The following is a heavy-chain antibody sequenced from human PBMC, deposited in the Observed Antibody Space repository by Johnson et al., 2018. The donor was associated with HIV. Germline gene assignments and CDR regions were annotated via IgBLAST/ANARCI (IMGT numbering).Heavy chain of an antibody. D-gene: IGHD6-25*01. V-gene: IGHV3-30*19. Sequence: QVQLVESGGGVVQPGRSLRLSCTASGFTFSDYGMHWVRQAPGKGLEWVAVISYDGSNKYYADSVKGRFTISRDNAKNSLYLQMNSLRAEDTAVYYCAFEEAVSGAACFDAFGIWGQGTMVTVSS. CDR3: AFEEAVSGAACFDAFGI. CDR2: ISYDGSNK. CDR1: GFTFSDYG. J-gene: IGHJ3*02.